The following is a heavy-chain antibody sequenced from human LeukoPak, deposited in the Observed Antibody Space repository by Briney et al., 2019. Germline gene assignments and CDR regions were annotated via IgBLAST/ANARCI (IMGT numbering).Heavy chain of an antibody. J-gene: IGHJ3*02. D-gene: IGHD5-12*01. CDR1: GGTFSSYA. CDR2: IIPIFGTA. CDR3: ARDAPGYHAFDI. V-gene: IGHV1-69*13. Sequence: SVKVSCKASGGTFSSYAISWVRQAPGQGLEWMGGIIPIFGTANYAQKLQGRVTITADESTSTAYMELSSLRSEDTAVYYCARDAPGYHAFDIWGQGTMVTVSS.